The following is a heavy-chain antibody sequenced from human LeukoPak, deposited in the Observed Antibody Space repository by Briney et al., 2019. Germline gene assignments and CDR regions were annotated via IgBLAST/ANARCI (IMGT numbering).Heavy chain of an antibody. V-gene: IGHV4-59*08. CDR1: GGSINNYY. J-gene: IGHJ4*02. Sequence: SETLSLTCTVSGGSINNYYWNWIRQPPGKGLEWIGYIYYSGITNYNPSLKSRVSISVDTSRNQFSLSLNSVTAADTAVYYCARHALRGNDVLSTNYFDYWGQGALVTVSS. D-gene: IGHD5-12*01. CDR3: ARHALRGNDVLSTNYFDY. CDR2: IYYSGIT.